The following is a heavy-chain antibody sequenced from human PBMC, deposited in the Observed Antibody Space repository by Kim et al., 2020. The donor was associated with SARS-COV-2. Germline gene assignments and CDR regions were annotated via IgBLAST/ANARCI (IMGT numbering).Heavy chain of an antibody. CDR2: IRSTPYGGTT. Sequence: GGSLRLSCTASGFTFGDYAMSWVRQAPGKGLEWVGLIRSTPYGGTTEYAASVKCRFTISRDDSKSIAYLQMNSLRTDDTAFYYCTKKSRSCGGGACYDWGQGTLVTVSS. V-gene: IGHV3-49*04. J-gene: IGHJ4*02. CDR3: TKKSRSCGGGACYD. D-gene: IGHD2-15*01. CDR1: GFTFGDYA.